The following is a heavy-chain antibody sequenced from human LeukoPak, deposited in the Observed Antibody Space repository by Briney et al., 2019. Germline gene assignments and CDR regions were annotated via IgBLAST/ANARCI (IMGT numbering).Heavy chain of an antibody. V-gene: IGHV1-18*01. CDR3: AREPRYCSGGSCYYYGMDV. CDR2: ISAYNGNT. D-gene: IGHD2-15*01. CDR1: GYTFTSYG. Sequence: EASVKVSCKASGYTFTSYGISWVRQAPGQGLEWMGWISAYNGNTNYAQKLQGRVTMTTDTSTSTAYMELRSLRSDDTAVYYCAREPRYCSGGSCYYYGMDVWGQGTTVTVSS. J-gene: IGHJ6*02.